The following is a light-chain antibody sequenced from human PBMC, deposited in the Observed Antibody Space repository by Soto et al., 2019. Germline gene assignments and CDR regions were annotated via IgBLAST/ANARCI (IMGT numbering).Light chain of an antibody. CDR3: SSYTSSSTNYV. V-gene: IGLV2-14*01. Sequence: LTQPASVSGSPGQSITISCTGTSSDVGGYNYVSWYQQHPGKAPKLMIYEVSNRPSGVSNRFSGSKSGNTASLTISGLQAEDEADYYCSSYTSSSTNYVFGTGTKGTVL. CDR2: EVS. J-gene: IGLJ1*01. CDR1: SSDVGGYNY.